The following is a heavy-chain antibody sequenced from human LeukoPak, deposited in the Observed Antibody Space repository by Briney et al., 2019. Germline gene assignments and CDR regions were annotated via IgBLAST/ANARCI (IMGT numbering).Heavy chain of an antibody. CDR3: AKDNGWAWFGEPLDY. CDR2: ISDSGGST. D-gene: IGHD3-10*01. CDR1: GFTFSNSA. V-gene: IGHV3-23*01. J-gene: IGHJ4*02. Sequence: SGGSLRLSCAASGFTFSNSAMTWVRQAPGKGLEWVSAISDSGGSTYYADSVKGRFTISRDNSKNTLYLQMNSLRAEDTAVYYCAKDNGWAWFGEPLDYWGQGTLVTVSS.